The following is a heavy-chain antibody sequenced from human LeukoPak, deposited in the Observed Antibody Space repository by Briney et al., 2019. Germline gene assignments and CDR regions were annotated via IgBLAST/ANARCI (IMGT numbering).Heavy chain of an antibody. Sequence: SETLSLTCTGSGGSISSYYWSWIRQPPGKGLEWVGYIYYSGSTNYNPSLKSRVTISVDTSKNQFSLKLSSVTAADTAVYYCARDFLPDYYYYYGMDVWGQGTTVTVSS. J-gene: IGHJ6*02. V-gene: IGHV4-59*01. CDR2: IYYSGST. CDR1: GGSISSYY. CDR3: ARDFLPDYYYYYGMDV.